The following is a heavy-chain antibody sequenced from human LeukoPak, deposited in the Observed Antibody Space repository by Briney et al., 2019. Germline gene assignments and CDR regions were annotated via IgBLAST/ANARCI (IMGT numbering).Heavy chain of an antibody. Sequence: PGGSLRLSCAASGFTFSNYWMHWVRQVPGKGLVWVSRINDDGSATFYADSVKGRFTISRDNAKNTLFLQINSLRAEDTAVYYCAREILAPDKTHDYWGQGTLVTVSS. V-gene: IGHV3-74*01. J-gene: IGHJ4*02. CDR2: INDDGSAT. CDR1: GFTFSNYW. CDR3: AREILAPDKTHDY.